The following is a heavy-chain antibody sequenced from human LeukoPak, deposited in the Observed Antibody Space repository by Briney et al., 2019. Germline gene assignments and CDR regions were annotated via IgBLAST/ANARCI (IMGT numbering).Heavy chain of an antibody. CDR2: ISDGGSDK. D-gene: IGHD3-16*01. J-gene: IGHJ4*02. CDR3: ARDGGYVWGSVYYFDY. V-gene: IGHV3-30*03. Sequence: GTSLRLSCAASGFTFSSYGMHWVRQAPGKGLEWVAVISDGGSDKYYTDSVKGRFTISRDNSKNTLYLQMNSLRVEDTAVYYCARDGGYVWGSVYYFDYWGQGTLVTVSS. CDR1: GFTFSSYG.